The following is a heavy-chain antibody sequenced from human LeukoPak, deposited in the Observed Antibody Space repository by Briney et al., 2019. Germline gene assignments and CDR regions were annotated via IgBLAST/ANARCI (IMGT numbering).Heavy chain of an antibody. CDR1: GFTVSSNY. Sequence: GGSLRLSCAASGFTVSSNYMSWVRQAPGKGLEWVSVIYSAGATFYADSVKGRFTISRDNSKNTLYLQMNSLRAEDTAVYYCARDRAYTYGYSSYFDDWGQGTLVTVSS. CDR2: IYSAGAT. J-gene: IGHJ4*02. D-gene: IGHD5-18*01. V-gene: IGHV3-66*01. CDR3: ARDRAYTYGYSSYFDD.